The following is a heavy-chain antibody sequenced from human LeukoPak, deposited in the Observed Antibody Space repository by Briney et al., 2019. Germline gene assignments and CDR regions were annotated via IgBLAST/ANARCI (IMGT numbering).Heavy chain of an antibody. D-gene: IGHD3-10*01. J-gene: IGHJ4*02. Sequence: GSLRLSCAASGFTFSSYAMSWVRQPPGKGLEWIGEIYHSGSTNYNPSLKSRVTISVDTSKNQFSLKLSSVTAADTAVYYCARFGGAPGLYWGQGTLVTVSS. CDR3: ARFGGAPGLY. V-gene: IGHV4-4*02. CDR2: IYHSGST. CDR1: GFTFSSYAM.